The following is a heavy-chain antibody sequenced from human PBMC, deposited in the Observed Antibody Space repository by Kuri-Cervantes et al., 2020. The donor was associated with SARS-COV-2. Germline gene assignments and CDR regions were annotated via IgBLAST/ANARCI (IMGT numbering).Heavy chain of an antibody. Sequence: SVKVSCKATGGTISDHAISWVRQAPGQGLEWVGGIINMFDLVKYDEGFLGRVTITADESTSTAYMELSSLRSEDTAVYYCARDRLGALGSGSFSYDYWGQGTLVTVSS. J-gene: IGHJ4*02. CDR1: GGTISDHA. V-gene: IGHV1-69*13. CDR3: ARDRLGALGSGSFSYDY. D-gene: IGHD3-10*01. CDR2: IINMFDLV.